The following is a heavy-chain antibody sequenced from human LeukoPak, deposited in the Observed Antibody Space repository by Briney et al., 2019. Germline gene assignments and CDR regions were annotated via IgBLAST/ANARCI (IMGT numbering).Heavy chain of an antibody. CDR1: GFTFSSYA. CDR2: ISGSGGST. J-gene: IGHJ4*02. CDR3: ASRPSYYYDSSGSLDY. Sequence: RAGGSLRLSCAASGFTFSSYAMSWVRQAPGKGLEWVSAISGSGGSTYYADSVKGRFTISRDNSKNMLYLQMNSLRAEDTAVYYCASRPSYYYDSSGSLDYWGQGTLVTVSS. D-gene: IGHD3-22*01. V-gene: IGHV3-23*01.